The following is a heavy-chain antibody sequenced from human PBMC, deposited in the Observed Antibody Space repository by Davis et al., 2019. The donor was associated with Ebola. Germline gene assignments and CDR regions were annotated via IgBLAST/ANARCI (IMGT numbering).Heavy chain of an antibody. CDR1: GFTFSSYA. CDR2: ISGSGGST. D-gene: IGHD3-3*01. J-gene: IGHJ4*02. Sequence: GESLKISCAASGFTFSSYAMSWVRQAPGKGLEWVSAISGSGGSTYYADSVKGRFTISRDNSKNTLYLQMNSLRAEDTAVYYCARDGSRFTYYDLWGQGTLVTVSS. CDR3: ARDGSRFTYYDL. V-gene: IGHV3-23*01.